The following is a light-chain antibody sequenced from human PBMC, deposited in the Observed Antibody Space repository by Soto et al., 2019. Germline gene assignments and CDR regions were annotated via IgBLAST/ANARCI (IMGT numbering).Light chain of an antibody. V-gene: IGKV1-5*03. Sequence: IQMTQSPSSLPASLGDRVTISSRASQGIGNALGWYQQKPGNAPKLLIYKATILQSGVPSRFGGSGSGTEFTLTISSLQPDDFATYYCQQYNSFSGTFGQGTKVDIK. CDR1: QGIGNA. J-gene: IGKJ1*01. CDR2: KAT. CDR3: QQYNSFSGT.